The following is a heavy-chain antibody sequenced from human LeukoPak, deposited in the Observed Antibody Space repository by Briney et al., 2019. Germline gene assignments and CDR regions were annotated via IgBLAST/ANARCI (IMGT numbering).Heavy chain of an antibody. CDR2: IYYSGST. CDR1: GGSISSYY. CDR3: ARHGASNSGWYNFDY. J-gene: IGHJ4*02. Sequence: PSETLSLTCSVSGGSISSYYWSWIRQPPGKGLEWIGYIYYSGSTNYNPSLKSRVTISVDTSKNQFSLKLSSVTAADTAVYYCARHGASNSGWYNFDYWGQGTLVTVSS. V-gene: IGHV4-59*08. D-gene: IGHD6-19*01.